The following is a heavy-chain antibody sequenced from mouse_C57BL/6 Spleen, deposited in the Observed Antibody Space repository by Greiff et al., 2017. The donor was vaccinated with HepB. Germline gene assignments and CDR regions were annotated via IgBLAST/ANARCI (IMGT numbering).Heavy chain of an antibody. V-gene: IGHV5-17*01. CDR2: ISSGSSTI. J-gene: IGHJ3*01. Sequence: DVKLVESGGGLVKPGGSLKLSCAASGFTFSDYGMHWVRQVPEKGLEWVAYISSGSSTIYYADTVKGRFTISRDNAKNTLFLQMTSLRSEDTAMYYCARPHWFAYWGQGTLVTVSA. CDR1: GFTFSDYG. CDR3: ARPHWFAY.